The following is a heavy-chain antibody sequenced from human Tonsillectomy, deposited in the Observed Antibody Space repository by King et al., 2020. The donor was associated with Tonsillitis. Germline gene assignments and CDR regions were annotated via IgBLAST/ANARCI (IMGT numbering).Heavy chain of an antibody. CDR2: INPKSGDT. J-gene: IGHJ4*02. CDR1: GYTFTDYF. Sequence: QLVQSGAEVKKPGASVRVSCKASGYTFTDYFIHWVRQAPGQGLEWMGWINPKSGDTNLAQMFQGRVTVTRDTSISTAYMDLSGLRSDDSAVYYCARFITLAGTGGLDSWGQGTMVTVSP. CDR3: ARFITLAGTGGLDS. D-gene: IGHD1-7*01. V-gene: IGHV1-2*02.